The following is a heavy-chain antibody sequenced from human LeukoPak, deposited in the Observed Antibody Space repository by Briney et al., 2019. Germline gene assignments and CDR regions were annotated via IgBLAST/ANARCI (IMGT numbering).Heavy chain of an antibody. Sequence: SETLSLSCTVSGGSISSYCWSWIRQSPGKGLEWIGHIYYSGSTNYNPSLKSRVTISVDTSRNQFSLKLSSVTAADTAVYYCARNYDSSGYTTFAYWGQGTLVTVSS. CDR2: IYYSGST. V-gene: IGHV4-59*01. J-gene: IGHJ4*02. CDR3: ARNYDSSGYTTFAY. D-gene: IGHD3-22*01. CDR1: GGSISSYC.